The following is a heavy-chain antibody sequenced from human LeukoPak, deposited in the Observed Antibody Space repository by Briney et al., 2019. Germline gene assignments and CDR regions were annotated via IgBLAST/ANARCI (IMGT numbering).Heavy chain of an antibody. V-gene: IGHV1-2*04. CDR3: ARAVDGDFWSGYYPYFDY. CDR1: GYTFTGYY. J-gene: IGHJ4*02. CDR2: INPNSGGT. Sequence: ASVKVSCKASGYTFTGYYMHWVRQAPGQGLEWMGWINPNSGGTNYAQKFQGWVTMTRDTSISTAYMELSRLRSDDTAVYYCARAVDGDFWSGYYPYFDYWGQGTLVTVSS. D-gene: IGHD3-3*01.